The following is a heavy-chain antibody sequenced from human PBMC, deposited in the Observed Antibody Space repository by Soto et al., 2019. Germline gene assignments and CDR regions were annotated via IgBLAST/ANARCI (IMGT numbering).Heavy chain of an antibody. J-gene: IGHJ6*04. CDR1: GFTFSSYW. Sequence: PGGSLRLSCAASGFTFSSYWMHWVRQAPGKGLVWVSRINSDGSSTSYADSVKGRFTISRDNAKNTLYLQMNSLRAEDTAVYYCARGNVVVVALANVWGKGTTVTVSS. CDR2: INSDGSST. V-gene: IGHV3-74*01. D-gene: IGHD2-15*01. CDR3: ARGNVVVVALANV.